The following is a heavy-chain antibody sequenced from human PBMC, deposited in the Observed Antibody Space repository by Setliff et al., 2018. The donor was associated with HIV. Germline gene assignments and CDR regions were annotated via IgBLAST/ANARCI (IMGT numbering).Heavy chain of an antibody. J-gene: IGHJ4*02. Sequence: ASVKVSCKASGYSFLSYDISWVRQATGQGLEWMGWMNPDTGYTGFAQKFQGRVTMTRNTSTRTAYMELSSLTSEDTAVYYCARSDGLGIHSRFDSWGQGTLVTVSS. V-gene: IGHV1-8*01. D-gene: IGHD3-10*01. CDR1: GYSFLSYD. CDR3: ARSDGLGIHSRFDS. CDR2: MNPDTGYT.